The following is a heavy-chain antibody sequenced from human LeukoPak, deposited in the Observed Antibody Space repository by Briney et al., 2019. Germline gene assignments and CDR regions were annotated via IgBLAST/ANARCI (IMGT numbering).Heavy chain of an antibody. Sequence: GASVTVSCKASGYTFTGYYMDWVRQAPGQGLEWMGWINPNSGGTNYAQKFQGRVTMTRDTSISTAYMELSRLRSDDTAVHYCARAPYSSSWLLFDPWGQGTLVTVSS. CDR2: INPNSGGT. J-gene: IGHJ5*02. CDR1: GYTFTGYY. V-gene: IGHV1-2*02. D-gene: IGHD6-13*01. CDR3: ARAPYSSSWLLFDP.